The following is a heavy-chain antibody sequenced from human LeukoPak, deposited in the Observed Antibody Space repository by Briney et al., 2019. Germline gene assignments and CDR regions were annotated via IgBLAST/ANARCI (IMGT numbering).Heavy chain of an antibody. Sequence: SETLSLTCTVSGGSISSYYWSWIRQPPGKGLEWIGYIYYSGSTNYNPSLKSRVPISVDTSKNQFSLKLSSVTAADTAVYYCARDHGRWPSSSDAFDIWGQGTMVTVSS. CDR1: GGSISSYY. J-gene: IGHJ3*02. CDR2: IYYSGST. V-gene: IGHV4-59*01. CDR3: ARDHGRWPSSSDAFDI. D-gene: IGHD6-6*01.